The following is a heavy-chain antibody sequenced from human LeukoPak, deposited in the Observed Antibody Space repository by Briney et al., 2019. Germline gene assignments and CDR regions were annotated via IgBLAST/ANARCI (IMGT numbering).Heavy chain of an antibody. J-gene: IGHJ4*02. V-gene: IGHV3-15*01. CDR3: TTAGLGN. CDR2: IKSKTNVETT. Sequence: GGSLRLSCAASGFTFSDAWMSWVRQAPGEGLEWVGRIKSKTNVETTDCAAPVKGRFTISRDDSKSMLYLQMNSLKTEDTAVHYCTTAGLGNWGQGTLVTVSS. D-gene: IGHD7-27*01. CDR1: GFTFSDAW.